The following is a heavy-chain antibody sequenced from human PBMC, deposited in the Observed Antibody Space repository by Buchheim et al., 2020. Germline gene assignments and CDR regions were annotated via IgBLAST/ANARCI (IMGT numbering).Heavy chain of an antibody. J-gene: IGHJ4*02. V-gene: IGHV3-33*01. Sequence: QVHLVESGGGVVQPGKSLKLSCAASGFSFSSYGMHWVRQAPGKGLEWVAVIWYDGTDNYYADSVKGRFTISRDNSRNTMSLQMHSLRAEDTAVYYCASGVGLYGAGTQFDYWGQGTL. CDR2: IWYDGTDN. D-gene: IGHD3-10*01. CDR3: ASGVGLYGAGTQFDY. CDR1: GFSFSSYG.